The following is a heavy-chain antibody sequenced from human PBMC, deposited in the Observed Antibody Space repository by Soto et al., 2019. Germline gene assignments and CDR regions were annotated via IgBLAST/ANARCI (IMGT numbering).Heavy chain of an antibody. D-gene: IGHD3-10*01. J-gene: IGHJ6*02. CDR1: GDSMTKYY. Sequence: PSETLSLTCNVSGDSMTKYYWSWIRQPAGKGLEWIGRIYTSGSTNYNPSLKSRVTISVDTSKNQFSLKLSSVTAADTAVYYCARERPITMVRGVIITSYYCGMDVWGQGTTVTVSS. CDR2: IYTSGST. CDR3: ARERPITMVRGVIITSYYCGMDV. V-gene: IGHV4-4*07.